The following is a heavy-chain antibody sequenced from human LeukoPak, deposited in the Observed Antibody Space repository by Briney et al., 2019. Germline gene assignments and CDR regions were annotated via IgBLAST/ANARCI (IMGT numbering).Heavy chain of an antibody. CDR1: GGSISSYY. D-gene: IGHD6-19*01. CDR3: AREEYSSGLFRMDV. V-gene: IGHV4-4*07. J-gene: IGHJ6*02. Sequence: SETLSLTCTVSGGSISSYYWSWIRQPAGKGLEWIGRIYTSGRNNYNPSLKSRVTMSVQMPKNQFSLKLSSVTAADTAVYYCAREEYSSGLFRMDVWGQGTTVTVPS. CDR2: IYTSGRN.